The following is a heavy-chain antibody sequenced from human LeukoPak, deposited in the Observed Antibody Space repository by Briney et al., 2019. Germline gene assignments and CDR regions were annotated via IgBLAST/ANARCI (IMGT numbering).Heavy chain of an antibody. Sequence: PGGSLRLSCAASGFISSDHYMDWVRQAPGKGLEWVGRIRNKVKSYTTEYAAAVRGRFTISRDDLRNSLNLQMNSLKAEDTAVYYCTRGGSAVTGYYYHVDVWGQGTTVTVSS. CDR1: GFISSDHY. D-gene: IGHD5-18*01. CDR2: IRNKVKSYTT. J-gene: IGHJ6*03. CDR3: TRGGSAVTGYYYHVDV. V-gene: IGHV3-72*01.